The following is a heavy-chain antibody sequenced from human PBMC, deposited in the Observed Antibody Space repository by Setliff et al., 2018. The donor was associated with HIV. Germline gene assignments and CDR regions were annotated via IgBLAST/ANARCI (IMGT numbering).Heavy chain of an antibody. CDR2: IYSSGRT. CDR1: GASISSGNYY. Sequence: SETLSLTCTVSGASISSGNYYWSWIRQPAEKGLEWIGRIYSSGRTNYNPSLKSRVTMSVDTSKNQFSLKLSSVTAADTAVYYCAGSLEKLLWFGESAYYFDYWGQGTLVTVSS. J-gene: IGHJ4*02. D-gene: IGHD3-10*01. CDR3: AGSLEKLLWFGESAYYFDY. V-gene: IGHV4-61*02.